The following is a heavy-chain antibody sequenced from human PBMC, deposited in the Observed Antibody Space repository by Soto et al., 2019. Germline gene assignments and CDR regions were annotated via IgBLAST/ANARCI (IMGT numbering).Heavy chain of an antibody. CDR3: ARGWRYDFWSGSQPYGMDV. V-gene: IGHV4-34*01. J-gene: IGHJ6*02. CDR1: GGSMTSGDQY. Sequence: SETLSRTCTVTGGSMTSGDQYWSWILQPPGKGLEWIGEINHSGSTNYNPSLKSRVTISVDTSKNQFSLKLSSVTAADTAVYYCARGWRYDFWSGSQPYGMDVWGQGTTVTVSS. D-gene: IGHD3-3*01. CDR2: INHSGST.